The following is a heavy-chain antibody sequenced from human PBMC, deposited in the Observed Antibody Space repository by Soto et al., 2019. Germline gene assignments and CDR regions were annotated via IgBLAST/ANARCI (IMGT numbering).Heavy chain of an antibody. CDR1: GGSISSYY. CDR3: ARLSAEWASHDFDY. CDR2: IYYSGST. J-gene: IGHJ4*02. V-gene: IGHV4-59*04. Sequence: PSETLSLTCTVSGGSISSYYWSWIRQPPGKGLEWIGCIYYSGSTYYNPSLKSRVTISVDTSKNQFSLKLSSVTAADTAVYYCARLSAEWASHDFDYWGQGTLVTVSS. D-gene: IGHD1-26*01.